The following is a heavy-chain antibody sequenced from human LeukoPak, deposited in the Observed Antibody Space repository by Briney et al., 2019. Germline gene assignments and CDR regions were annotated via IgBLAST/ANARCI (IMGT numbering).Heavy chain of an antibody. Sequence: GGPLRLPCEPSGFPFSSYLMQGAAKPPGKAREYVSAISSNGGSTYYANSVKGRFTISRDNSKNTLYLQMGSLRAEDMAVYYCARGLMGSGWYELVYWGQGTLVTVSS. J-gene: IGHJ4*02. V-gene: IGHV3-64*01. CDR2: ISSNGGST. CDR1: GFPFSSYL. CDR3: ARGLMGSGWYELVY. D-gene: IGHD6-19*01.